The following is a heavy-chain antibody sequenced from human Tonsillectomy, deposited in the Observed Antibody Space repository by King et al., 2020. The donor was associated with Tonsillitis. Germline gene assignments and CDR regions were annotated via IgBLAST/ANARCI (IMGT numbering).Heavy chain of an antibody. D-gene: IGHD4/OR15-4a*01. CDR3: AHLFGAALR. CDR2: IYWNGDE. J-gene: IGHJ4*02. V-gene: IGHV2-5*01. Sequence: ITLKESGPTLVKPPQTLTLTCTFSGFSLSTAGVGVGWIRQPPGKALEWLALIYWNGDERYNPSLKSRLTITKDTSKNEVVLTMTNMDPVDTATYYCAHLFGAALRWGQGTLVTVSS. CDR1: GFSLSTAGVG.